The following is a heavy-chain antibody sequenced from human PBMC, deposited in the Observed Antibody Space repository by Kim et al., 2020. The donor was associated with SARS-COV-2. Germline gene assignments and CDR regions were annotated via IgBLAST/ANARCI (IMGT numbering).Heavy chain of an antibody. J-gene: IGHJ5*02. D-gene: IGHD3-16*01. V-gene: IGHV3-23*01. Sequence: GGSLRLSCAASGFPFSSNSLSWFRQGPGKVLEWVSDIRDDGATYYAASVQGRFTVSRDNSRNTAYLQMNSLRAGDTALYYCAGHGGFSSWGLGTLVTVSA. CDR1: GFPFSSNS. CDR2: IRDDGAT. CDR3: AGHGGFSS.